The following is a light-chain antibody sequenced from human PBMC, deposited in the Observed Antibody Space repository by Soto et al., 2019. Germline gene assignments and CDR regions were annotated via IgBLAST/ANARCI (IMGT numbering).Light chain of an antibody. Sequence: GERSTLFFRALQTIGSIYLAWYQQKPGQAPRLLIYGAYKRATGKPDRFIVFGSRTHLTLWISGLDTADDALFDSKRYASPLMWTFGQGTKVDIK. CDR2: GAY. J-gene: IGKJ1*01. CDR3: KRYASPLMWT. CDR1: QTIGSIY. V-gene: IGKV3-20*01.